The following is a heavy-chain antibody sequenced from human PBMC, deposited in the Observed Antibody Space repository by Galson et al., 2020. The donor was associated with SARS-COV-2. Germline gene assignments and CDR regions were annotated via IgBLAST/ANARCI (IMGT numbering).Heavy chain of an antibody. CDR2: IRSTAHNYAT. CDR1: GFTFSDSA. J-gene: IGHJ6*02. CDR3: TRPDPSLSDGGESLYGMDV. D-gene: IGHD3-16*01. Sequence: QAGGSLRLSCAASGFTFSDSAMHWVRQASGKGLEWVGRIRSTAHNYATAYAASVKGRFTISRDDSKNTAYLQMISLKTEDTAVYYCTRPDPSLSDGGESLYGMDVWGQGTTVTVSS. V-gene: IGHV3-73*01.